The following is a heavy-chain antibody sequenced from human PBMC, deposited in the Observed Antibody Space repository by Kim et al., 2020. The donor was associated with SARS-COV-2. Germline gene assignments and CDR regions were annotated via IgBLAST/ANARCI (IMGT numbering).Heavy chain of an antibody. CDR1: GYTFTSYG. Sequence: ASVKVSCKASGYTFTSYGISWVRQAPGQGLEWMGWISAYNGNTNYAQKLQGRVTMTTDTSTSTAYMELRSLRSDDTAVYYCARDPPSSTSCDFDYWGQGTLVTVSS. D-gene: IGHD2-2*01. V-gene: IGHV1-18*01. J-gene: IGHJ4*02. CDR2: ISAYNGNT. CDR3: ARDPPSSTSCDFDY.